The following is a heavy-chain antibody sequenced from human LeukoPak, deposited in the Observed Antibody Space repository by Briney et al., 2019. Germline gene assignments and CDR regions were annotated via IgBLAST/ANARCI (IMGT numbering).Heavy chain of an antibody. Sequence: GVSLRLSCAASGFTFSSYWMSWVRQAPGQELEWVANIKQDGSEKYYVDSVKGRFTISRDNAKNSLYLQMNSLRAEDTAVYYCARVQWELRGVGSYFDYWGQGTLVTVSS. CDR2: IKQDGSEK. CDR3: ARVQWELRGVGSYFDY. D-gene: IGHD1-26*01. J-gene: IGHJ4*02. V-gene: IGHV3-7*01. CDR1: GFTFSSYW.